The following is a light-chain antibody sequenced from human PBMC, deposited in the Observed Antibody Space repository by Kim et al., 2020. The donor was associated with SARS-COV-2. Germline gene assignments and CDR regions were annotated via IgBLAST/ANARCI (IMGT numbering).Light chain of an antibody. CDR3: QQASTFPLT. CDR1: QSLGGW. Sequence: DIQMTQSPSSVSAFVGDTLRITCRASQSLGGWLAWYQQKPGKAPTLLISGAPNVRSGVPSRFSGSGFGTDFTLTISNLQPEDFATYFCQQASTFPLTFGGGTKVDIK. J-gene: IGKJ4*01. CDR2: GAP. V-gene: IGKV1-12*01.